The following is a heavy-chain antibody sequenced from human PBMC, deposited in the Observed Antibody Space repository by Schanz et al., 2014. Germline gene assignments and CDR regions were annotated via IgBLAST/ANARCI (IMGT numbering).Heavy chain of an antibody. CDR1: GFTFFGSFA. J-gene: IGHJ4*02. CDR2: INGNGGIT. Sequence: VQLVESGGGLVKPGGSLRLSCAASGFTFFGSFAMSWVRQAPGKGLEWVSAINGNGGITYYADPVKGRFTISRDNSKNTLFLQMSSLRAEDTAVYYCARDGDFDYWGQGTLVTVSS. CDR3: ARDGDFDY. V-gene: IGHV3-23*04.